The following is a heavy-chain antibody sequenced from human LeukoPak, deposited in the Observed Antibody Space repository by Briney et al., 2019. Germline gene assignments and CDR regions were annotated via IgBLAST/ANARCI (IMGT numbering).Heavy chain of an antibody. CDR1: GGSISSGDYY. D-gene: IGHD4-23*01. J-gene: IGHJ4*02. V-gene: IGHV4-30-4*01. Sequence: TSETLSLTCTVSGGSISSGDYYWSWIRQPPGKGLEWIGYIYYSGSTYYNPSLKSRVTISVDTSKNQFSLKLSSVTAADTAVYYCARDLLNEGNHLDYWGQGTLVTVSS. CDR2: IYYSGST. CDR3: ARDLLNEGNHLDY.